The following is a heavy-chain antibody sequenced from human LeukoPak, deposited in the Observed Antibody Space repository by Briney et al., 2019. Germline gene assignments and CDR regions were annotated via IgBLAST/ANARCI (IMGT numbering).Heavy chain of an antibody. D-gene: IGHD3-22*01. CDR2: IYTSGST. CDR3: ARDLNIYDSSGRLDY. Sequence: LSETLSLTCTVSGGSISSYYWSWIRQPAGKGLEWIGRIYTSGSTNYNPSLKSRVTMSVDTSKNQFSLKLSSVTAADTAVYYCARDLNIYDSSGRLDYWGQGTLVTVSS. J-gene: IGHJ4*02. CDR1: GGSISSYY. V-gene: IGHV4-4*07.